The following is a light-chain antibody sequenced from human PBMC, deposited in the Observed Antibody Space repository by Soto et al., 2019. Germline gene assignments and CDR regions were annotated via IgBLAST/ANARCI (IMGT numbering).Light chain of an antibody. CDR1: GSDVRTYNL. J-gene: IGLJ1*01. Sequence: QSVLTQPASVSGSPGQSITISCTVTGSDVRTYNLVSWYQQHPGKVPKLIIYEASKRPSGVSNRFSGSQPGNTASLTVSGLQAEDEADYYCCSYAGDKTYVLGSGLKVTVL. CDR3: CSYAGDKTYV. CDR2: EAS. V-gene: IGLV2-23*01.